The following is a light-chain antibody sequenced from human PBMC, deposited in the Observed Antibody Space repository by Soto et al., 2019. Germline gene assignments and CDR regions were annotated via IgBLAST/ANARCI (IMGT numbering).Light chain of an antibody. V-gene: IGLV2-8*01. CDR1: XSVVGGYNY. CDR3: SSHAGSNAGV. CDR2: EVS. Sequence: SALSQPPSASGXXGQAXXXXXXXXXSVVGGYNYVSSYQQHPGKAPKLMIYEVSKRPSGVPDRFSGSKSGNTASLTVSGLQAEHEADYYCSSHAGSNAGVFGTGTKVTXL. J-gene: IGLJ1*01.